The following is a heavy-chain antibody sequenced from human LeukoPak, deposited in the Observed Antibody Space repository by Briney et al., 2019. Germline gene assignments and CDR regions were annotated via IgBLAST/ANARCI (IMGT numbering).Heavy chain of an antibody. CDR3: ARQVAVRRNNWFDH. V-gene: IGHV4-4*09. CDR2: IYTSGST. D-gene: IGHD3-22*01. Sequence: SETLSLTCTVSGGSISSYYWSWIRQPPGKGLEWIGYIYTSGSTNYNPSLKSRVTISVDTSKNQFSLKVSSVTAADTAVYYCARQVAVRRNNWFDHWGQGTLVTVSS. J-gene: IGHJ5*02. CDR1: GGSISSYY.